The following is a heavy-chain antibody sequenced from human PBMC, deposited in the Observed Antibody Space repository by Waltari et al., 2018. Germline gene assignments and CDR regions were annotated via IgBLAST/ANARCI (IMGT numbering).Heavy chain of an antibody. J-gene: IGHJ6*01. CDR3: AKDLSSKEGLFSMDV. Sequence: QLWESGGDSVQPGGSLRLSCVGSGPSFSSYAVAWVRQAPGKGLEWVADINGVGSDKDYGDFVEGRFTISRDHSKDTVFLQMDSLRVEDTAVYYCAKDLSSKEGLFSMDVWGQGTTVTVSS. CDR1: GPSFSSYA. D-gene: IGHD3-9*01. CDR2: INGVGSDK. V-gene: IGHV3-23*02.